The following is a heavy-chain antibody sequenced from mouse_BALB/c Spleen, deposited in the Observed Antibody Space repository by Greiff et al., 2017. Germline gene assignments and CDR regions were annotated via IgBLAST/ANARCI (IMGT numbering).Heavy chain of an antibody. V-gene: IGHV5-9-1*01. Sequence: EVMLVESGGGLVKPGGSLKLSCAASGFTFSSYAMSWVRQTPEKRLEWVATISSGGSYTYYPDSVKGRFTISRDNAKNTLYLQMSSLRSEDTAMYYCARAGSSYPYWYFDVWGAGTTVTVSS. D-gene: IGHD1-1*01. CDR3: ARAGSSYPYWYFDV. CDR2: ISSGGSYT. CDR1: GFTFSSYA. J-gene: IGHJ1*01.